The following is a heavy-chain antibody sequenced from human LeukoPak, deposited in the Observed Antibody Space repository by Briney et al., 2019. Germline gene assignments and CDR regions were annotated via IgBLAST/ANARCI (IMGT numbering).Heavy chain of an antibody. J-gene: IGHJ6*03. Sequence: SVKVSCKASGGTFSSYAISWVRQAPGQGLEWMGGIIPIFGTAKYAQEFQGRVTITADESTSTAYMEVSSLRSEDTAVYYCARAYSYSFYMDVWGKGTTVTVSS. CDR2: IIPIFGTA. V-gene: IGHV1-69*13. CDR1: GGTFSSYA. D-gene: IGHD4-11*01. CDR3: ARAYSYSFYMDV.